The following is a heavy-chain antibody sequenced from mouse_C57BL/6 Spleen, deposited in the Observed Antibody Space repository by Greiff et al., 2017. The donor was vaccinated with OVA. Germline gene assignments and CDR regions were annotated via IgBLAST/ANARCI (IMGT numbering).Heavy chain of an antibody. J-gene: IGHJ2*01. CDR2: IYPSDSET. V-gene: IGHV1-61*01. CDR1: GYTFTSYW. CDR3: ARGGYYGFRENYFDY. D-gene: IGHD1-2*01. Sequence: VQLQQPGAELVRPGSSVKLSCKASGYTFTSYWMDWVKQRPGQGLEWIGNIYPSDSETHYNQKFKDKATLTVDKSSSTAYMQLSSLTSEDSAVYYCARGGYYGFRENYFDYWGQGTTLTVSS.